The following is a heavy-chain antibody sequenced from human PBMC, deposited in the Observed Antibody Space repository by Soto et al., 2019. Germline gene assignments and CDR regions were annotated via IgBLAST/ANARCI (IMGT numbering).Heavy chain of an antibody. CDR1: GFTFSSYW. V-gene: IGHV3-74*01. D-gene: IGHD2-15*01. Sequence: EVQLVESGGGLVQPGGSLRLSCAASGFTFSSYWMHWVRQAPGKGLVWVSRINSDGSSTSYADSVKGRFTISRDNANNTVYLQMNSLIAEDTAVYYCVRTSLVVAAAARQDYWGQGTLVTVSS. CDR2: INSDGSST. CDR3: VRTSLVVAAAARQDY. J-gene: IGHJ4*02.